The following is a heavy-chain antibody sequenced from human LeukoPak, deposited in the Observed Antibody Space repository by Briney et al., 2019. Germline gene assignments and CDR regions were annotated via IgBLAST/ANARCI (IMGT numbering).Heavy chain of an antibody. CDR3: AREAEDSSGYLRGYYFDY. D-gene: IGHD3-22*01. J-gene: IGHJ4*02. CDR2: IGSAGDT. V-gene: IGHV3-13*01. CDR1: GFTFSSYD. Sequence: GGSLRLSCAASGFTFSSYDMHWVRHVTGKGMEWVSAIGSAGDTYYPGSVKGRFTISRENAKNSLYLQMNSLRAGDTAVYYCAREAEDSSGYLRGYYFDYWGQGTLVTVSS.